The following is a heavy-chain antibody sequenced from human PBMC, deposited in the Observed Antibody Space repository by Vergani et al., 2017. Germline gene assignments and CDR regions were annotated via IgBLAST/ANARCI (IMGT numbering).Heavy chain of an antibody. CDR2: IYYSGST. CDR1: GGSISSSSYY. Sequence: QLQLQESGPGLVKPSETLSLTYTVSGGSISSSSYYWGWIRQPPGKGLEWIGSIYYSGSTYYNPSLKSRVTISVDTSKNQFSLKLSSVTAADTAVYYCARRRWFRSNCFDYWGQGTLVTVSS. J-gene: IGHJ4*02. D-gene: IGHD4-23*01. V-gene: IGHV4-39*07. CDR3: ARRRWFRSNCFDY.